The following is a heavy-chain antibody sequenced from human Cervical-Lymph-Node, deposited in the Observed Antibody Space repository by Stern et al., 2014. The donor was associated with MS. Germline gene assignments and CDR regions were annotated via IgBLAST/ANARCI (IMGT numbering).Heavy chain of an antibody. CDR2: INSGNGNT. Sequence: QVQLVQSGAEVKKPGASVKVSCKASGYTFTSSSIHWVCQAPGQRLEWMGWINSGNGNTKYSEKFQGRVTITRDTAASTAYMELSSLRSEDTAVYYCVRAEGYYGMDVWGQGTTVTVSS. CDR3: VRAEGYYGMDV. J-gene: IGHJ6*02. CDR1: GYTFTSSS. V-gene: IGHV1-3*01.